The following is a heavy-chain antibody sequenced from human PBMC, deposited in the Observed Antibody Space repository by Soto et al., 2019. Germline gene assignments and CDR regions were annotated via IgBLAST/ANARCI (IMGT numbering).Heavy chain of an antibody. CDR2: ISDSGGST. J-gene: IGHJ6*02. V-gene: IGHV3-23*01. D-gene: IGHD6-6*01. Sequence: PGGSLRLSCAASGFTFSSYAMIWVRQAPGKGLEWVSGISDSGGSTYYADSVKGRFTISRDNSKNTLYLQMNSLRDEDTAVYYCAKSILRNYYYYYGMDVWGQGTTVTVSS. CDR3: AKSILRNYYYYYGMDV. CDR1: GFTFSSYA.